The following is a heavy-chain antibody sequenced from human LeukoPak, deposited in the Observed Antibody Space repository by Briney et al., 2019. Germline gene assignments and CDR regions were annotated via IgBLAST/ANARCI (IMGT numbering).Heavy chain of an antibody. D-gene: IGHD5-12*01. CDR1: GYTISSGYY. CDR3: ARVATTTNPPQRPFDY. V-gene: IGHV4-38-2*01. CDR2: IYYSGST. Sequence: SETLSLTCAVSGYTISSGYYWGWIRQPPGKGLEWIGSIYYSGSTYYNPSLKSRVTISVDTSKNQFSLKLSSVTAADTAVYYCARVATTTNPPQRPFDYWGQGTLVTVSS. J-gene: IGHJ4*02.